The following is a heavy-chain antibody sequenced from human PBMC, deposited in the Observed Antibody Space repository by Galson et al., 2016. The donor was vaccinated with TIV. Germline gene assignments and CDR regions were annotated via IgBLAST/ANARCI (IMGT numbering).Heavy chain of an antibody. V-gene: IGHV4-34*01. J-gene: IGHJ3*02. CDR3: ARHSSSGLPGIQVAARRRPFDI. CDR1: GGSFSGHY. CDR2: ISETGRS. Sequence: ETLSLTCAVYGGSFSGHYWSWIRQSLEKGLEWIGEISETGRSNYNPSLTSRVTISIDTSQNLFSLKVMSVTAADTGVYYCARHSSSGLPGIQVAARRRPFDIWGQGTVVTVSS. D-gene: IGHD6-19*01.